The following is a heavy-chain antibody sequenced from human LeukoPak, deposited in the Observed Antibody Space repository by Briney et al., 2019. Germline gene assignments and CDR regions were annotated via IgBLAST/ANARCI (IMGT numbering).Heavy chain of an antibody. J-gene: IGHJ6*04. CDR3: ARELSSGYDILTGYPDTPYGMGV. D-gene: IGHD3-9*01. Sequence: GRSLRLSCAASGFTFSSYAMHWVRQAPGKGLEWVAVISYDGSNKYYADSVKGRFTISRDNSKNTLYLQMNSLGAEDTAVYYCARELSSGYDILTGYPDTPYGMGVWGKGTTVTVSS. V-gene: IGHV3-30*04. CDR2: ISYDGSNK. CDR1: GFTFSSYA.